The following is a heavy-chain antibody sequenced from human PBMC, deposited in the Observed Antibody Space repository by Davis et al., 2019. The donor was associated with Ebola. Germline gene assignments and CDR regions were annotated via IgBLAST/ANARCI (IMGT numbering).Heavy chain of an antibody. CDR2: TYYTSKWIT. J-gene: IGHJ4*02. CDR1: GDRVSTKSTG. V-gene: IGHV6-1*01. D-gene: IGHD5-12*01. Sequence: HSQTLSLTCAISGDRVSTKSTGWNWIRQSPSRGLEWLGRTYYTSKWITDYAVSVKSRIIISPDTSKNQFSLQLNSVTPEDTAVYYCARGWLRGYLDYWGQGILVTVSS. CDR3: ARGWLRGYLDY.